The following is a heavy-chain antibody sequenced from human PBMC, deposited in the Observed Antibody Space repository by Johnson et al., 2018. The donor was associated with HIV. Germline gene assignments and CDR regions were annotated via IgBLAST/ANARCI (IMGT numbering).Heavy chain of an antibody. CDR3: AKRNRLSMGARNDGFDI. CDR1: GFTFSSYA. Sequence: EVQLVESGGGLVQPGGSLRLSCAASGFTFSSYAMSWVRQAPGKGLEWVSAISGSGGSTYYADSVKGRFTISRDNSKNTLYLQMNSLRAEDTAVYYCAKRNRLSMGARNDGFDIWGQGTMVTVSS. D-gene: IGHD6-6*01. J-gene: IGHJ3*02. CDR2: ISGSGGST. V-gene: IGHV3-23*04.